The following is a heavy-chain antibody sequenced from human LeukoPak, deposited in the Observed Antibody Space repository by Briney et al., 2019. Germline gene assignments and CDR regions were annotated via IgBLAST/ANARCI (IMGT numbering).Heavy chain of an antibody. Sequence: SETLSLTCTVSGGSISSYYWSWIRQPAGRGLEWIGRIYTSGSTNYNPSLKSRVTMSVDTSKNQFSLKLSSVTAADTAVYYCARERGSGSYSYFAYWGQGTLVTVSS. CDR1: GGSISSYY. D-gene: IGHD1-26*01. CDR3: ARERGSGSYSYFAY. V-gene: IGHV4-4*07. CDR2: IYTSGST. J-gene: IGHJ4*02.